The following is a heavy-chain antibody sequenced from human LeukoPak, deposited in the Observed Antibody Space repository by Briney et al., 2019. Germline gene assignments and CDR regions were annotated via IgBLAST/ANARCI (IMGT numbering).Heavy chain of an antibody. Sequence: ASVKVSCKASGYSFTNYYMHWVRQAPGQGLEWMGLINPSAGTTTYAQKFQGRVTVTRDTSTSTVYTDLSSLKSEDTAVYYCARGKSSVWPVGLCMDVWGQGTTVTVSS. CDR3: ARGKSSVWPVGLCMDV. D-gene: IGHD6-19*01. J-gene: IGHJ6*02. V-gene: IGHV1-46*01. CDR1: GYSFTNYY. CDR2: INPSAGTT.